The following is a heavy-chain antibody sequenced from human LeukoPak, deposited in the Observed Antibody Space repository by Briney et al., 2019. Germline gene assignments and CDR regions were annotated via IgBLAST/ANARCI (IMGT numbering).Heavy chain of an antibody. Sequence: RGSLRLSCLASGFTFSSFWMHWVRQTPGKGLVWVSRIKTDGSSTDYADSVKGRFTISRDNARNTLYLQMDSLRVEDTAVYYCVRETRIGSSGTQGWFDPWGQGTLVTVSS. CDR1: GFTFSSFW. CDR2: IKTDGSST. D-gene: IGHD1-1*01. V-gene: IGHV3-74*01. CDR3: VRETRIGSSGTQGWFDP. J-gene: IGHJ5*02.